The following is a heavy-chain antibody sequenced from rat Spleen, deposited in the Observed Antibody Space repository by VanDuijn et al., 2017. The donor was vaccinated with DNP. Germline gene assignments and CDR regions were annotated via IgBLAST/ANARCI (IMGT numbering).Heavy chain of an antibody. Sequence: EVQLVESGGDLVQPGMSLKLSCVTSGFTFNKYWMTWVRQVPGKGLEWIGAITSDGATTYYPESVKGRFTISRDNAKNTLYLQMNILRSDDTATYYWAREIEGYLGQGVMVTVSP. CDR1: GFTFNKYW. CDR3: AREIEGY. J-gene: IGHJ2*01. V-gene: IGHV5-31*01. CDR2: ITSDGATT. D-gene: IGHD1-11*01.